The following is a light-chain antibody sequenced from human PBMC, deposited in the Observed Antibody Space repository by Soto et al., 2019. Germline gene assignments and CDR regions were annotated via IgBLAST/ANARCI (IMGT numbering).Light chain of an antibody. Sequence: QSVLTQPASVSGSPGQSITISCTGTSNDIGDYNSVSWYQPHPGKAPKLMIYEVSNRPSGVSNRFSGSKSANTASLTISGLQAAGEAEYYCSSYTTTSTLEVFGGGTKVTV. V-gene: IGLV2-14*01. CDR2: EVS. CDR3: SSYTTTSTLEV. CDR1: SNDIGDYNS. J-gene: IGLJ3*02.